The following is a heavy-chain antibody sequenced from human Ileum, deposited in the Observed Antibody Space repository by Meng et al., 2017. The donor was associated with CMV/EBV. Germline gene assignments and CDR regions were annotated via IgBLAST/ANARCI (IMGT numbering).Heavy chain of an antibody. CDR1: GFTLSTYW. Sequence: GGSLRLSCAASGFTLSTYWMSWVRQAPGKGLEWVADIKEDGSEKYYVDSVKGRFTISRDNARDSLSLQMNSLRAEDTAVYYCARGRFTFDYWGQGNLVTGAS. CDR2: IKEDGSEK. V-gene: IGHV3-7*01. D-gene: IGHD4-17*01. CDR3: ARGRFTFDY. J-gene: IGHJ4*01.